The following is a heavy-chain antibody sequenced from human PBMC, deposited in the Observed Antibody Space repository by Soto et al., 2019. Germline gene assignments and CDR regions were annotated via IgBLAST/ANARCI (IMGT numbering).Heavy chain of an antibody. Sequence: VQLVESGGGLVQPGGSLRLSCAASGFTFSSYWMHWVRQAPGKGLVWVSRINSDGSSTSYADSVKGRFTISRDNAKNTLYLQMNSLRAEDTAVYYCARDDCSGGSCYSPWYYYYGMDVWGQGTTVTVSS. CDR1: GFTFSSYW. D-gene: IGHD2-15*01. J-gene: IGHJ6*02. CDR2: INSDGSST. CDR3: ARDDCSGGSCYSPWYYYYGMDV. V-gene: IGHV3-74*01.